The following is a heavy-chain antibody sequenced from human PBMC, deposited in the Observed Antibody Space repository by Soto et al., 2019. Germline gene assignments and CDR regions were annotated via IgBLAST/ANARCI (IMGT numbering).Heavy chain of an antibody. V-gene: IGHV1-46*01. CDR3: AGLYHDDSSGYYDY. CDR1: GIGFTTSY. J-gene: IGHJ4*02. Sequence: ASVKFSCRASGIGFTTSYIHWVRQAPGQGLEWKGIINASGGRTTYAQKFQGTVNMTRDTSTSTFHLELSSLTSEDTAVYYCAGLYHDDSSGYYDYSGQGTLVTV. D-gene: IGHD3-22*01. CDR2: INASGGRT.